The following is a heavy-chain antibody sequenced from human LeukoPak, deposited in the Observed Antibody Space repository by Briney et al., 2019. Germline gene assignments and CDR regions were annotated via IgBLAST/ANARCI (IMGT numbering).Heavy chain of an antibody. V-gene: IGHV4-34*01. CDR3: ARGGPYCSSTSCPLDAFDI. D-gene: IGHD2-2*01. CDR1: GGSFSGYY. J-gene: IGHJ3*02. CDR2: INHSGST. Sequence: KTSATLSLTCAVYGGSFSGYYWSWIRQPPGKGLEWIGEINHSGSTNYNPSLKSRVTISVDTSKNQFSLKLSSVTAADTAVYYCARGGPYCSSTSCPLDAFDIWGQGTMVTVSS.